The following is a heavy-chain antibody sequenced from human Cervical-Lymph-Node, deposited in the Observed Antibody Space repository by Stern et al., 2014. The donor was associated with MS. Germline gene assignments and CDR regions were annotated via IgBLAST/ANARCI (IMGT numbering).Heavy chain of an antibody. CDR2: ISYSGVT. V-gene: IGHV4-59*08. CDR1: GTSIHSYF. CDR3: ARRDEYGDYLDAFDV. J-gene: IGHJ3*01. Sequence: MQLVESGPGLVKPSETLSLTCTVSGTSIHSYFWNWIRQPPGKGLEWIGYISYSGVTNYNPSLKSRVTISLDTSKNQFSLRLISVTAADTAVYYCARRDEYGDYLDAFDVWGQGTMVSVSS. D-gene: IGHD4-17*01.